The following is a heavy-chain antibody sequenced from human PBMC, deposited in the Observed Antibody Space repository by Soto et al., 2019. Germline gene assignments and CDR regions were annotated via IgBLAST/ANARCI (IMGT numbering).Heavy chain of an antibody. D-gene: IGHD6-19*01. CDR3: ARGGWKLFDY. Sequence: SETLSLTCTVSGGSISSGGYHWSWIRQRPGKGLEWIGYIYYSGSTYYNPSLKSRVTISVDTSKNQFSLKLSSVTAADTAVYYCARGGWKLFDYWGQGTLVTVSS. J-gene: IGHJ4*02. CDR1: GGSISSGGYH. V-gene: IGHV4-31*03. CDR2: IYYSGST.